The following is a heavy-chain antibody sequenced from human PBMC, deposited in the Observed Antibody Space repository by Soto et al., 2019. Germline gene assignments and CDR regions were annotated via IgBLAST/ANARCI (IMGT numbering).Heavy chain of an antibody. V-gene: IGHV4-30-2*01. CDR1: GASITYGAYS. Sequence: SETLSLTCTVSGASITYGAYSWSWIRQTPGKGLEWIGYINHLETTFYNPSFESRLTLSMDRTKNQFSLNLKSMSAADRAVYFCARGGGFDSFDYWGQGILVTVSS. CDR3: ARGGGFDSFDY. D-gene: IGHD3-10*01. CDR2: INHLETT. J-gene: IGHJ4*02.